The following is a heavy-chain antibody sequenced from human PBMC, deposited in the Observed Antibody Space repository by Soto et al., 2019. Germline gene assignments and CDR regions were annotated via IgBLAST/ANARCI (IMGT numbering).Heavy chain of an antibody. D-gene: IGHD6-13*01. CDR1: GGSFSGYH. Sequence: VQLQQWGAGLLKPSETLSLTCAVYGGSFSGYHWNWIRQPPGKGLEWIGEINNSGITNYNASLKSRVPISVDTSKNQFSLKLSSLTAADTAVYYCARSGRATGTDYWGQGTLVTVSS. CDR3: ARSGRATGTDY. CDR2: INNSGIT. J-gene: IGHJ4*02. V-gene: IGHV4-34*01.